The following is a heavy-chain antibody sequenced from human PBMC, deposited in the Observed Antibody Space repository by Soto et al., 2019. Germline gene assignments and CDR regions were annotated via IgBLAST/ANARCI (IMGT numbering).Heavy chain of an antibody. V-gene: IGHV4-34*01. Sequence: SETLSLTCAVYGGSFSGYYWSWIRQPPGKGLEWIGEINHSGSTNYNPSLKSRVTISVDTSKNQFSLKLSFVTAADTAVYYCARRYGSAIDYWGQGTLVTVSS. CDR3: ARRYGSAIDY. J-gene: IGHJ4*02. D-gene: IGHD1-26*01. CDR1: GGSFSGYY. CDR2: INHSGST.